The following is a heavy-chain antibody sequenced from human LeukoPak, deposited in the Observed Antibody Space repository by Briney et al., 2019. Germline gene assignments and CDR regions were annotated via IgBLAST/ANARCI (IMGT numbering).Heavy chain of an antibody. CDR1: GGSISSSSYY. CDR2: IYYSGST. Sequence: SETLSLTCTVSGGSISSSSYYWGWIRQPPGKGLEWIGSIYYSGSTYYNPSLKSRVTISVDTSKNQFSLQLSSVTVADTAVYFCAGRVAVSGAFDYWGQGTLVTVSS. J-gene: IGHJ4*02. V-gene: IGHV4-39*07. CDR3: AGRVAVSGAFDY. D-gene: IGHD6-19*01.